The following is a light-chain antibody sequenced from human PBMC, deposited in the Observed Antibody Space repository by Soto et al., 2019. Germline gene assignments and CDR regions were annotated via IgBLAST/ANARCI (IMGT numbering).Light chain of an antibody. Sequence: DVVMTQSPLSLPVTIGQSASISCRSSQSLLYGDGNTYLSWFHQRPGQSPRRLIYRVSDRDSAAPDRFSGSGSGTEFTLKISRVEAEDVGIFYCMQGSLWPFTFGQGTKLEIK. J-gene: IGKJ2*01. V-gene: IGKV2-30*01. CDR2: RVS. CDR3: MQGSLWPFT. CDR1: QSLLYGDGNTY.